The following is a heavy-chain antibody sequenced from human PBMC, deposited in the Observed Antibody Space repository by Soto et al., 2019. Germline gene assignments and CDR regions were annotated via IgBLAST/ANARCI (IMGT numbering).Heavy chain of an antibody. D-gene: IGHD2-2*01. CDR3: AREVVVVPAATGYRYYYYYYYMDV. CDR1: GGSFSGYY. Sequence: SETLSLTCAVYGGSFSGYYWSWIRQPPGKGLEWIGEINHSGSTNYNPSLKSRVTISVDTSKNQFSLKLSSVTAADTAVYYCAREVVVVPAATGYRYYYYYYYMDVWGKGTTVTVSS. CDR2: INHSGST. J-gene: IGHJ6*03. V-gene: IGHV4-34*01.